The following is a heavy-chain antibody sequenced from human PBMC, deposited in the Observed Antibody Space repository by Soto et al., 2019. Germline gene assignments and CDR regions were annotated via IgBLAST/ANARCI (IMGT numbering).Heavy chain of an antibody. CDR2: IKQDGSEK. Sequence: EVQLVESGGGLVQPGGSLRLSCAASGFTFSNYWMTWVRQAPGKGLEWVANIKQDGSEKYYVDSVKGRFTISRDNAKNSLYLQMNSLRAEDTSVYYCARDRRDYDSSVYYSPHGFDPWGQGTLVIVSS. V-gene: IGHV3-7*05. CDR3: ARDRRDYDSSVYYSPHGFDP. CDR1: GFTFSNYW. D-gene: IGHD3-22*01. J-gene: IGHJ5*02.